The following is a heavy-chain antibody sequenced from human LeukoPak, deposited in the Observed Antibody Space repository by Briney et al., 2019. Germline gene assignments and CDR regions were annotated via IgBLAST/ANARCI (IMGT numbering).Heavy chain of an antibody. CDR2: INPSGGST. CDR1: GYTFTSYY. CDR3: ARDTGSGWYKDY. V-gene: IGHV1-46*01. Sequence: ASVKVSCKASGYTFTSYYMHWVRQAPGQGLEWMGIINPSGGSTSYAQKFQGRVTMTRDTSTSTVYMELSSLRSDDTAVYYCARDTGSGWYKDYWGQGTLVTVSS. D-gene: IGHD6-19*01. J-gene: IGHJ4*01.